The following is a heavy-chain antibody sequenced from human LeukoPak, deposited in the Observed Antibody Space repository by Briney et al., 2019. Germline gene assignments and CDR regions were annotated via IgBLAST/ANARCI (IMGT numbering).Heavy chain of an antibody. D-gene: IGHD1-26*01. CDR3: ARSIVGATTVYYHYYMDV. CDR1: GFIFTDYY. CDR2: ISSSGSTI. J-gene: IGHJ6*03. Sequence: GGSLRLSCTASGFIFTDYYMTWIRQAPGKGLEWVSYISSSGSTIDYAESMKGRLTIPRDNAQNSIYLQMNSLRAEDTAVYYCARSIVGATTVYYHYYMDVWGKGTTVTVSS. V-gene: IGHV3-11*04.